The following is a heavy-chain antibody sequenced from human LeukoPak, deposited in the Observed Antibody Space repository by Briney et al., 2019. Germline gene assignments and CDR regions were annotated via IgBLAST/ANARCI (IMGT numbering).Heavy chain of an antibody. J-gene: IGHJ4*02. CDR1: GDTFSSYT. CDR2: IIPIFGTA. CDR3: TRLLVAVASTPGVWFDY. Sequence: GASVKFSCKASGDTFSSYTISWVRQAPGQGLEWMGRIIPIFGTANYAQKFQGRVTMTTDTSTSTAYMELRSLRSDDTAVYYCTRLLVAVASTPGVWFDYWGQGTLVTVSS. D-gene: IGHD6-19*01. V-gene: IGHV1-69*08.